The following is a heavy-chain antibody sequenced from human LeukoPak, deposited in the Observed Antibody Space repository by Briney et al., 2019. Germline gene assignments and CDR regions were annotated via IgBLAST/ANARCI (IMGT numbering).Heavy chain of an antibody. V-gene: IGHV4-39*01. CDR3: ARHRGRSGWSSFDY. J-gene: IGHJ4*02. Sequence: PSETLSLTCTVSGGSISSSSYYWGWIRQPPGKGLEWIGSIYYSGSTYYNPSLKSRVTISVDTSKNQFSLKLSSVTAADTAVYYCARHRGRSGWSSFDYWGQGTLVTVSS. CDR2: IYYSGST. D-gene: IGHD6-19*01. CDR1: GGSISSSSYY.